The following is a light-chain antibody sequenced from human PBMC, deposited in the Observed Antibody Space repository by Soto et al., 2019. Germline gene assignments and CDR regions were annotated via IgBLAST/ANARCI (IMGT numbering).Light chain of an antibody. CDR1: SSDVGSYNF. J-gene: IGLJ1*01. V-gene: IGLV2-23*01. CDR2: EGS. Sequence: QSALTQPASVSGSPGQSITISCTGTSSDVGSYNFVSWYQQHPGKAPKLMIYEGSTRPSGVSNRFSGSKSGNTASLTISGLQAEEEADYYCCSYAGSSTWVFGTGTKLTVL. CDR3: CSYAGSSTWV.